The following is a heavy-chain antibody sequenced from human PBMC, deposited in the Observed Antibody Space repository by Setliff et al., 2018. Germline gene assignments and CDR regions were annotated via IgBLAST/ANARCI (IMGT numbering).Heavy chain of an antibody. V-gene: IGHV1-69*13. D-gene: IGHD2-2*01. J-gene: IGHJ4*02. CDR1: GGTFSDNA. CDR2: IIATVGGV. Sequence: SVKVSCKTSGGTFSDNAMSWVRQAPGQGPEWMGGIIATVGGVSYAQKLQGRVTITADESTTTVYMELSSLTSEDTAVYYCARAHSSTLSVHDYWGQGTLVTVSS. CDR3: ARAHSSTLSVHDY.